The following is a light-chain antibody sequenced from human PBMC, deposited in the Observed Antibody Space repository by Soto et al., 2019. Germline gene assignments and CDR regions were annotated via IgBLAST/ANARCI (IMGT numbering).Light chain of an antibody. Sequence: HSVLTQPPSVSGAPGQRVTISCTGSSSNIGAGYDVHWFQQLPGTAPKLLIYGNSKRPSVFPDRFSGSKSGTPASLAITGLQAEDEADSYCQSYDSSLSGVVFGGGTQLTVL. V-gene: IGLV1-40*01. CDR3: QSYDSSLSGVV. J-gene: IGLJ2*01. CDR2: GNS. CDR1: SSNIGAGYD.